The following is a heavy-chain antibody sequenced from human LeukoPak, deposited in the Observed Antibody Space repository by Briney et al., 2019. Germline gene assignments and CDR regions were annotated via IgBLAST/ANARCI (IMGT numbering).Heavy chain of an antibody. V-gene: IGHV4-59*01. D-gene: IGHD2-15*01. J-gene: IGHJ1*01. CDR1: GDSISSYY. Sequence: SETLSLTCTVSGDSISSYYWSWIRQPPGKGLEWIGYIYYSGSTNYNPSLKSRVTISVDTSKNQFSLKLSSVTAADTAVYYCARARYCSGGSCPGYFQHWGQGTLVTVSS. CDR3: ARARYCSGGSCPGYFQH. CDR2: IYYSGST.